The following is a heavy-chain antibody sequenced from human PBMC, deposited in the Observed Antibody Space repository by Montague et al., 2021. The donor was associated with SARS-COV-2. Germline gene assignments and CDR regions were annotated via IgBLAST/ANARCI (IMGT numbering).Heavy chain of an antibody. V-gene: IGHV4-4*02. CDR3: ASHPVWQQLCT. CDR1: GASLASGYW. J-gene: IGHJ5*02. CDR2: IHHTGGS. Sequence: SETLSLTCAVSGASLASGYWWSWVRQSPGKGLEWIAEIHHTGGSNYNPSFVSRVTIFLDHSKNHLTLTLSSVTAADTAMYYCASHPVWQQLCTWGQGTLVTVSA. D-gene: IGHD1-1*01.